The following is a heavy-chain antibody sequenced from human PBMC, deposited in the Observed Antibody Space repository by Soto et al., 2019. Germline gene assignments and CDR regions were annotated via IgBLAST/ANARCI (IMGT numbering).Heavy chain of an antibody. Sequence: QVQLVQSGGEVKKPGASVKLSCTASGYTFTSYGISWVRQAPGQGLEWMGWISAYNGKTNYAQNVQGRVTMTTDTSTRTAYMDLRSLRSDDTAVYYCARGGDVNYYHGMDVWGQGTTVTVCS. CDR1: GYTFTSYG. CDR2: ISAYNGKT. D-gene: IGHD5-12*01. V-gene: IGHV1-18*01. CDR3: ARGGDVNYYHGMDV. J-gene: IGHJ6*02.